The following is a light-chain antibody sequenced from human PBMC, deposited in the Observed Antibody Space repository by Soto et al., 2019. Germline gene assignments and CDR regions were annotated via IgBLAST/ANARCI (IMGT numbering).Light chain of an antibody. CDR2: GAS. J-gene: IGKJ3*01. CDR3: HQYGSTPFA. V-gene: IGKV3-20*01. Sequence: EIVLTQSPGTLSLSPGDRATLSCRASQSVSTNYLAWYQQSLGQAPRLLIYGASSRATGIPERFSGNGSGTDLTLTISRLEPEEFAVYYCHQYGSTPFAFGPGTKVDSK. CDR1: QSVSTNY.